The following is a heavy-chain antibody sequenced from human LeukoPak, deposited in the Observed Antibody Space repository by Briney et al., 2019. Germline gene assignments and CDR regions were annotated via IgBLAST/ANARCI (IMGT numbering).Heavy chain of an antibody. Sequence: PGGALRLSCAASDFTFSTYWMHGVRQAPGQGLVGVSRINSDGSSTDYADSVKGRFTLSRDNAKNTLYLQMNSLRAEDTAVYYCARDRSGPDSWGQGTLVTVSS. CDR3: ARDRSGPDS. CDR2: INSDGSST. J-gene: IGHJ4*02. V-gene: IGHV3-74*01. CDR1: DFTFSTYW.